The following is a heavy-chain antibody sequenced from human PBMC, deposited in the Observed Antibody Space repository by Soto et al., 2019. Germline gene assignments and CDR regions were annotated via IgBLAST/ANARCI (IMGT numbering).Heavy chain of an antibody. CDR2: IKQDGNEA. J-gene: IGHJ5*02. Sequence: EVQLVESGGGLVQPGGSLRLSCAVSRFTFTSSWMSWVRQAPGKGLEWVANIKQDGNEAYYWDSVKGRFTISRDNAWTSLYLQMNSLSADDTAVYYCAGIQNNWFDPWGQGTLVTVAS. D-gene: IGHD1-20*01. V-gene: IGHV3-7*01. CDR1: RFTFTSSW. CDR3: AGIQNNWFDP.